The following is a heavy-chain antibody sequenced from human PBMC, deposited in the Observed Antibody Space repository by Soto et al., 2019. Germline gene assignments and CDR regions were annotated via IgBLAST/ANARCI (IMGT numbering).Heavy chain of an antibody. CDR1: GFTFSDYY. CDR3: ARDSPVPKFLWFGELPGGMDV. D-gene: IGHD3-10*01. CDR2: ISSSGSTI. J-gene: IGHJ6*02. Sequence: PGGSLRLSCAASGFTFSDYYMSWIRQAPGKGLEWVSYISSSGSTIYYADSVKGRFTISRDNAKNSLYLQMNSLRAEDTAVYYCARDSPVPKFLWFGELPGGMDVWGQGATVTVSS. V-gene: IGHV3-11*01.